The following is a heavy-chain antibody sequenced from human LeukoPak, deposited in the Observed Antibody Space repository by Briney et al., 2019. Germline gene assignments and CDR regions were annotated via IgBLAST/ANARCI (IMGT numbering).Heavy chain of an antibody. CDR3: ARDIVQHPIAVAGTPYGGWFDP. D-gene: IGHD6-19*01. J-gene: IGHJ5*02. Sequence: GASVKVSCKASGYTFTGYYMHWVRQAPGQGLEWMGWINPNSGGTNYAQKFQGRVTMTRDTSISTAYMELSRLRSEDTAVYYCARDIVQHPIAVAGTPYGGWFDPWGQGTLVTVSS. V-gene: IGHV1-2*02. CDR2: INPNSGGT. CDR1: GYTFTGYY.